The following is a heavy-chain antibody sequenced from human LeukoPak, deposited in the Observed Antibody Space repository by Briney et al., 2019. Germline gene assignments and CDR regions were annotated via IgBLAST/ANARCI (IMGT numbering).Heavy chain of an antibody. CDR3: AKSAGQQLVPLYFDY. J-gene: IGHJ4*02. Sequence: PGGSLRLSCAASGFTFSSYAMSWVRQAPGKGLEWVSAISGSGGSTYYADSVKGRFTISRDNSKNTPYLQMNSLRAEDTAVYYCAKSAGQQLVPLYFDYWGQGTLVTVSS. CDR2: ISGSGGST. V-gene: IGHV3-23*01. CDR1: GFTFSSYA. D-gene: IGHD6-13*01.